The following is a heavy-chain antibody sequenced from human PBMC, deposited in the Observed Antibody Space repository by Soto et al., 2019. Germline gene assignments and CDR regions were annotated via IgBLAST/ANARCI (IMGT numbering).Heavy chain of an antibody. Sequence: EVQLMESGGGLVQPGRSLRLSCIASGFAFDDYGMQWVRQAPGKGLEWVSGISWNSVAKGYADSVKGRFTISRDNAKKSLYLQMNSLRPEDTGLYYCAKANLWFGENEFGLDVWGRGTTVTVS. D-gene: IGHD3-10*01. CDR2: ISWNSVAK. CDR3: AKANLWFGENEFGLDV. CDR1: GFAFDDYG. J-gene: IGHJ6*02. V-gene: IGHV3-9*01.